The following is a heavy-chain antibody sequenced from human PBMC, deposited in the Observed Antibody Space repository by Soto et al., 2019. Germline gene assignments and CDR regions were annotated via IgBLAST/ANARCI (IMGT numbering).Heavy chain of an antibody. V-gene: IGHV3-48*02. Sequence: GGSLRLSCAASGFTFSSYAMNWVRRAPGKGLEWVSYITSTTSTIKYADSVKGRFTISRDNAKNSLYLQMNSLRDEDTAVYYCASGYYYGLDVWGLGTTVTVSS. CDR3: ASGYYYGLDV. J-gene: IGHJ6*02. CDR1: GFTFSSYA. CDR2: ITSTTSTI.